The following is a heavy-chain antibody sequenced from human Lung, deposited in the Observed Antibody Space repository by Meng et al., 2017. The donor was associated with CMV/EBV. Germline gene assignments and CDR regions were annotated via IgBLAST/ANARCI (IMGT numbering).Heavy chain of an antibody. Sequence: SCAASGFTFSSYSMNWVRQDPGKGLEWVSSISSSSSYIYYADSVRGRFTISRDDAKNSLYLQMNSLRAEDTAVYYCSRVASIGGDFDYWGQGSLVTVSS. CDR3: SRVASIGGDFDY. V-gene: IGHV3-21*01. D-gene: IGHD3-16*01. J-gene: IGHJ4*02. CDR2: ISSSSSYI. CDR1: GFTFSSYS.